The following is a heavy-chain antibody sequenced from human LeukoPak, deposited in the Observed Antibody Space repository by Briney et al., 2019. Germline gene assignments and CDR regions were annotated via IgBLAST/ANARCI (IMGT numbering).Heavy chain of an antibody. D-gene: IGHD6-19*01. CDR1: GLTFSTFA. CDR3: AREGSGQYSSGWYGPDY. V-gene: IGHV3-21*01. J-gene: IGHJ4*02. CDR2: ISSSSSYI. Sequence: GGSLRLSCAASGLTFSTFAVTWVRQAPGKGLEWVSSISSSSSYIYYADSVKGRFTISRDNAKNSLYLQMNSLRAEDTAVYYCAREGSGQYSSGWYGPDYWGQGTLVTVSS.